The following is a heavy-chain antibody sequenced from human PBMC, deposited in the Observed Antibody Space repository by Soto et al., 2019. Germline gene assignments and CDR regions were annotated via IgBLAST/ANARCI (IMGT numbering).Heavy chain of an antibody. Sequence: XETLSLTCTVSGGSISSSSYYLGCVRQPPGKGLEWIGNVYYCGSTHYNPSLESRVTISVETSKSQFSLKLSSVTAADTAVYYCAGGDYYHSSGYYFYYYTMDVWAQRTTVPVSS. J-gene: IGHJ6*02. CDR2: VYYCGST. V-gene: IGHV4-39*01. CDR3: AGGDYYHSSGYYFYYYTMDV. CDR1: GGSISSSSYY. D-gene: IGHD3-22*01.